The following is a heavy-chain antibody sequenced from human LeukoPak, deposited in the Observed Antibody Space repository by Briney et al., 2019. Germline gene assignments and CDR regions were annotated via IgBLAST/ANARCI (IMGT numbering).Heavy chain of an antibody. CDR1: GYTFTSYD. CDR3: ARARYCSSTSCYGYYYYYMDV. V-gene: IGHV1-8*01. CDR2: MNPNSGNT. D-gene: IGHD2-2*01. J-gene: IGHJ6*03. Sequence: ASVKVSRKASGYTFTSYDINWVRQATGQGLEWMGWMNPNSGNTGYAQRFQGRVTMTRNTSISTAYMELSRLRSDDTAVYYCARARYCSSTSCYGYYYYYMDVWGKGTTVTISS.